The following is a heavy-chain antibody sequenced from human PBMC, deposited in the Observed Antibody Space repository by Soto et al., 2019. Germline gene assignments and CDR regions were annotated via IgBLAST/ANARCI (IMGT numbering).Heavy chain of an antibody. J-gene: IGHJ3*02. D-gene: IGHD1-26*01. CDR3: ARDFSGSSSHDAFDI. CDR1: GGTFSSYA. Sequence: SVKVSCKASGGTFSSYAISWVRQAPGQGLEWMGGIIPIFGTANYAQKFQGRVTITADESTSTAYMELSSLRSEDTAVYYCARDFSGSSSHDAFDIWGQGTMVTVSS. V-gene: IGHV1-69*13. CDR2: IIPIFGTA.